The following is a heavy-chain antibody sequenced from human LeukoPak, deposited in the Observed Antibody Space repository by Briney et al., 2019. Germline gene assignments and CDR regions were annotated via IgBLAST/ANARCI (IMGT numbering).Heavy chain of an antibody. Sequence: SETLSLTCTVSDDSINSYYWSWIRQPPGKGLEWIGYISYGGGTNYNPSLKSRVTISGDMPKKQFSLKLSSVTAADTAMYYCARHSTRYSFGRGFDYWGQGALVTVSS. CDR1: DDSINSYY. CDR3: ARHSTRYSFGRGFDY. V-gene: IGHV4-59*01. J-gene: IGHJ4*02. CDR2: ISYGGGT. D-gene: IGHD5-18*01.